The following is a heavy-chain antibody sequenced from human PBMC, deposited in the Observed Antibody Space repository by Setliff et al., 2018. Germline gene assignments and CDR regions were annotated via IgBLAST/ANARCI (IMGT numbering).Heavy chain of an antibody. D-gene: IGHD6-13*01. V-gene: IGHV1-69*13. CDR2: IIPIFGTS. CDR1: GGTFRSYA. CDR3: ARGIIIYRSSNYFDP. Sequence: SVKVSCKASGGTFRSYAISWVRQAPGQGLEWMGGIIPIFGTSNYEQKFQGRGTITADESTNTDFMELSSLRSDDTAMYYCARGIIIYRSSNYFDPWGQGTLVTVSS. J-gene: IGHJ5*02.